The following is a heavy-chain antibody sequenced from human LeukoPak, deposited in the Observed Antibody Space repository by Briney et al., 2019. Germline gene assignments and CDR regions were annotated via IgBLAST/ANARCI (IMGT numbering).Heavy chain of an antibody. CDR3: ARENDYGDY. CDR2: ISSSGSTI. CDR1: GFTFSSYE. J-gene: IGHJ4*02. V-gene: IGHV3-48*03. Sequence: AGGSLRLSCAASGFTFSSYEMNWVRQAPGKGLEWVSYISSSGSTIYYADSVKGRFTISRDNAKNSLYLQMNSLRAEDTAVYYCARENDYGDYWAREPWSPSPQ.